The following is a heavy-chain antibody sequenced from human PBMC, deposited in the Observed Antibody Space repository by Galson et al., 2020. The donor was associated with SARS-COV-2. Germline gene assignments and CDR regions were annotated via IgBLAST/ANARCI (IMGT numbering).Heavy chain of an antibody. CDR3: ARESLGGALLTIDY. V-gene: IGHV4-39*07. D-gene: IGHD2-15*01. Sequence: SETLSLTCTVSGGSISNSGFYWDWIRQPPGKGLEWIGSISSSGSTYCNPSLKSRVTFSVDTSMNQFSLNVTSVTAADTALYYCARESLGGALLTIDYWGWGSLVTVSS. CDR1: GGSISNSGFY. CDR2: ISSSGST. J-gene: IGHJ4*02.